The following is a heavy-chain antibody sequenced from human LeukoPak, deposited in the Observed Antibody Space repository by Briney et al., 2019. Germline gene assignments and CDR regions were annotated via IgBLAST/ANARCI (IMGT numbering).Heavy chain of an antibody. CDR2: INHSGST. CDR3: ANRNSSGMDV. D-gene: IGHD1-14*01. V-gene: IGHV4-39*07. CDR1: GGSISSSSYY. Sequence: PSETLSLTCTVSGGSISSSSYYWGWIRQPPGKGLEWIGEINHSGSTNYNPSLKSRVTISVDTSKNQFSLKLSSVTAADTAVYYCANRNSSGMDVWGQGTTVTVSS. J-gene: IGHJ6*02.